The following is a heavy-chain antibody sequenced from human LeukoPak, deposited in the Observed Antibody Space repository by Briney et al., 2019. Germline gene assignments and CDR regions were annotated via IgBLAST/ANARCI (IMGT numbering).Heavy chain of an antibody. V-gene: IGHV3-11*01. J-gene: IGHJ4*02. Sequence: GGSLRLSCAVSGFTFSDYYMSWIRQAPGKGLGWVSYISSGGSTISHADSVKGRFTISRYNAENSLYLQMNSLRAEDTAVYFCARRAAAGRCLDYWGRGTLVTVSS. CDR1: GFTFSDYY. CDR2: ISSGGSTI. CDR3: ARRAAAGRCLDY. D-gene: IGHD6-13*01.